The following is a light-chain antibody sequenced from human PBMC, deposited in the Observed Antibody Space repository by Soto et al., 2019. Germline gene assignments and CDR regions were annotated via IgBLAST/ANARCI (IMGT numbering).Light chain of an antibody. J-gene: IGKJ4*01. CDR2: AAS. V-gene: IGKV1-12*01. Sequence: DIQMTQSPSSVSTSVGDRVTITCRASQDVSSSLAWFQQKPGKDPKLLIYAASTLQSGVSSRFSGSGSGTDSTLTISSLQPEDFATYYCQQHNSFPLTFGGGTEVEI. CDR3: QQHNSFPLT. CDR1: QDVSSS.